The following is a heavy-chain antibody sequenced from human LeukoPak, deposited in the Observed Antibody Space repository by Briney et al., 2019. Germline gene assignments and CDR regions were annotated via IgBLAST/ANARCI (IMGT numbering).Heavy chain of an antibody. Sequence: ASVKVSCKASGYTFTGYYMHWVGQAPGQGLEWMGWINPNSGGTNYAQKFQGRVTMTRDTSISTAYMELSRLRSDDTAVYYCARLLEWSQARDYWGQGTLVTVSS. D-gene: IGHD3-3*01. CDR3: ARLLEWSQARDY. CDR2: INPNSGGT. V-gene: IGHV1-2*02. J-gene: IGHJ4*02. CDR1: GYTFTGYY.